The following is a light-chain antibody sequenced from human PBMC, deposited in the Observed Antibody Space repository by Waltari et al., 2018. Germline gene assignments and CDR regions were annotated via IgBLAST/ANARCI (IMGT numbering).Light chain of an antibody. CDR3: QQSYSTPRT. CDR1: QSISSY. J-gene: IGKJ2*01. V-gene: IGKV1-39*01. CDR2: AAS. Sequence: DIQMTQSPSTLSASVGDRVTITCRASQSISSYLNWYQQNPGKAPKLLIYAASSLQSGVPSRFSGSGSGTDFTLTISRLQPEDFATYYCQQSYSTPRTVGQGTKLEIK.